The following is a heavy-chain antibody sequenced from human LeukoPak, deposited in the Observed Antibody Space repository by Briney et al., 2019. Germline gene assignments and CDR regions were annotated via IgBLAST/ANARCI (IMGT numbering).Heavy chain of an antibody. D-gene: IGHD1-1*01. J-gene: IGHJ5*02. CDR3: AKDLGLGTRIDL. V-gene: IGHV3-30*02. CDR1: GFTFSSFG. Sequence: PGGSLSLSCAVSGFTFSSFGMHWVRQAPGRGVEWGTFIRFDGSKEYYTDSVKGRFTISRNNSKNTLTLQTNSLTPEDTAVYYCAKDLGLGTRIDLRGQGTLVTVAS. CDR2: IRFDGSKE.